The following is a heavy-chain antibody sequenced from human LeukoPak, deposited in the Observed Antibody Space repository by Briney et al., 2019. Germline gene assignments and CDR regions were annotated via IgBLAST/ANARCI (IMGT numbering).Heavy chain of an antibody. V-gene: IGHV3-11*01. CDR1: GFTFSDYY. D-gene: IGHD6-13*01. CDR3: ARVLYSSSWFCDY. J-gene: IGHJ4*02. CDR2: ISSSGSTI. Sequence: GGSLRLSCAASGFTFSDYYISWIRQAPGKGLEWVSYISSSGSTIYYADSVKGRFTISRDNAKNSLYLQMNSLRAEDTAVYYCARVLYSSSWFCDYWGQGTLVTVSS.